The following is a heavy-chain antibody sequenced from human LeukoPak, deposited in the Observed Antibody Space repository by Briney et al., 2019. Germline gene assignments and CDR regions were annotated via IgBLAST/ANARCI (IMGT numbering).Heavy chain of an antibody. Sequence: PSETLSLTCAVYGGSFSGYYWSWIRQPPGKGLEWIGEINHSGSTNYNPSLKSRVTISVDTSKNQFSLKLSSVTAADTAVYYCARGPYCSGGSCYSGYVEYWGQGTLVTVSS. CDR3: ARGPYCSGGSCYSGYVEY. CDR1: GGSFSGYY. V-gene: IGHV4-34*01. D-gene: IGHD2-15*01. J-gene: IGHJ4*02. CDR2: INHSGST.